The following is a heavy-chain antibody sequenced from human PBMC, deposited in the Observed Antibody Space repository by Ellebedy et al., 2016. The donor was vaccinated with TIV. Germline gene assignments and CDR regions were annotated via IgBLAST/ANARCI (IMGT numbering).Heavy chain of an antibody. D-gene: IGHD5-24*01. Sequence: PGGSLRLSCAASGFTFSSYGMHWVRQAPGKGLEWVAVIWYDGSNKYYADSVKGRFTISRDNSKNTLYLQMNSLRAEDTAVYYCARVSKRWLQFSGMDVWGQGTTVTVSS. CDR2: IWYDGSNK. CDR3: ARVSKRWLQFSGMDV. V-gene: IGHV3-33*01. J-gene: IGHJ6*02. CDR1: GFTFSSYG.